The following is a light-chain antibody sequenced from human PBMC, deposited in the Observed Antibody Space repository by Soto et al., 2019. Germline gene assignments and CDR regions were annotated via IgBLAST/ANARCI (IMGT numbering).Light chain of an antibody. CDR3: QQYYSTPLT. Sequence: DIVMTQSPDSLAVSLGERATINCKSSQSVLYSSNNKNYLAWYQQKPGQPPKLLIYWASTRESGVPDRFSGSGSWTDFTLTISSLQAEDVAVYYCQQYYSTPLTFGGGTKLEIK. J-gene: IGKJ4*01. V-gene: IGKV4-1*01. CDR1: QSVLYSSNNKNY. CDR2: WAS.